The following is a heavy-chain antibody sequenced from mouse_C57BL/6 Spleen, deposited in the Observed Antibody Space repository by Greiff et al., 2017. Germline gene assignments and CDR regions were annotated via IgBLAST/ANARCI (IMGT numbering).Heavy chain of an antibody. D-gene: IGHD2-5*01. Sequence: EVQRVESGGDLVKPGGSLKLSCAASGFTFSSYGMSWVRQTPDKRLEWVATISSGGSYTYYPDSVKGRFTISRDNAKNTLYLQLSSLKSEDTAMYYCARGSPSNYGYFDYWGQGTTLTVSS. J-gene: IGHJ2*01. V-gene: IGHV5-6*01. CDR3: ARGSPSNYGYFDY. CDR2: ISSGGSYT. CDR1: GFTFSSYG.